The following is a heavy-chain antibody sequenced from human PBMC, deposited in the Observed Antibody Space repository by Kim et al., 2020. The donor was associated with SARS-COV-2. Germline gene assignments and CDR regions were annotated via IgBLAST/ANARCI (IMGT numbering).Heavy chain of an antibody. CDR2: ISGSGGNT. Sequence: GGSLRLSCEASGLTFSSYAMSWVRPAPGPGLEWVSSISGSGGNTYHTDSVKGRFTISRDNSKNTLYLQMHSLRAEDTAVYYCAKLILSDFDYWGQGTLVTVSS. CDR3: AKLILSDFDY. CDR1: GLTFSSYA. D-gene: IGHD2-15*01. V-gene: IGHV3-23*01. J-gene: IGHJ4*02.